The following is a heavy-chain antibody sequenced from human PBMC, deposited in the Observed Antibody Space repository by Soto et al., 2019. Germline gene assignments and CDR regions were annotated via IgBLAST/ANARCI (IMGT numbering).Heavy chain of an antibody. D-gene: IGHD3-22*01. Sequence: QVQLVESGGGVVQSGRSLRLSCAASGFTFSDYGMHWVRQAPGKGLEWVAVISYDGSNKYYADSVKGRFTISRDNSKNTSYLQMNSLRAEETAVYYCGKPDRRDSSGYPDYWGQGTLVTVS. CDR1: GFTFSDYG. V-gene: IGHV3-30*18. J-gene: IGHJ4*02. CDR3: GKPDRRDSSGYPDY. CDR2: ISYDGSNK.